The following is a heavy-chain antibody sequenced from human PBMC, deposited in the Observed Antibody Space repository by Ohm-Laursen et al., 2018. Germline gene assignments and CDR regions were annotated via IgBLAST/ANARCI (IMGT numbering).Heavy chain of an antibody. Sequence: SSLRLSCAASGFTFSSYGMHWVRQAPGKGLEWVAVIWYDGSNKYYADSVKGRFTISRDNSKNTLYLQMNSLRAEDTAVYYCASSSGYSLYYFDYWGQGTLVTVSS. D-gene: IGHD3-22*01. CDR3: ASSSGYSLYYFDY. V-gene: IGHV3-33*01. CDR1: GFTFSSYG. J-gene: IGHJ4*02. CDR2: IWYDGSNK.